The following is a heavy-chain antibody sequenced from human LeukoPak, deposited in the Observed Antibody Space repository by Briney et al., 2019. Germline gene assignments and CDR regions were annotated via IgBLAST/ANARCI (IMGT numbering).Heavy chain of an antibody. CDR1: Y. CDR2: INHSGST. CDR3: ARAGVYGDYGY. D-gene: IGHD4-17*01. V-gene: IGHV4-34*01. J-gene: IGHJ4*02. Sequence: YWSWIRQPPGKGLEWIGEINHSGSTNYNPSLKSRVTISVDTSKNQFSLKLSSVTAADTAVYYCARAGVYGDYGYWGQGTLVTVSS.